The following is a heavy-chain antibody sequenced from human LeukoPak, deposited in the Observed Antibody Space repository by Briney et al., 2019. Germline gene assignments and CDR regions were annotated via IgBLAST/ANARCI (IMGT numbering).Heavy chain of an antibody. D-gene: IGHD3-3*01. CDR1: GSTFTRYY. CDR2: INPNSGGT. CDR3: ASLKTYDDAFDI. Sequence: ASVKVSCKASGSTFTRYYIHWVRQAPGQGLEWMGWINPNSGGTNYAQKFQGWVTMTRDTSISTAYMELSRLRSDDTAMYYCASLKTYDDAFDIWGQGTMVTVS. V-gene: IGHV1-2*04. J-gene: IGHJ3*02.